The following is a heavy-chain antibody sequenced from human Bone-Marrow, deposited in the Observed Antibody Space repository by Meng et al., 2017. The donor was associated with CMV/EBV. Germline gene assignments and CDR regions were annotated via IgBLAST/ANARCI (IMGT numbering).Heavy chain of an antibody. CDR3: ARVGYSNLKGDYYYAMDV. D-gene: IGHD4-11*01. CDR2: INWNGGSS. J-gene: IGHJ6*02. V-gene: IGHV3-20*04. Sequence: GGSLRLSCAASGFTFDNYGMTWVRQAPGKGLEWVSGINWNGGSSGYIDSVKGRFTISRDNAQNSLYLQMNSLRAEDTALYYCARVGYSNLKGDYYYAMDVCGQGTTVTVSS. CDR1: GFTFDNYG.